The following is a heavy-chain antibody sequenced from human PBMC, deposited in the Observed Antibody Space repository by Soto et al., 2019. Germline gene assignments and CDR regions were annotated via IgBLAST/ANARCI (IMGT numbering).Heavy chain of an antibody. D-gene: IGHD3-10*01. CDR2: IYYSGST. V-gene: IGHV4-59*01. J-gene: IGHJ4*02. Sequence: QVQLQASGPGLVKPSETLSLTCTVSGGSISSYYWSWIRQPPRKGLEWIGYIYYSGSTNYNPSLKSRVTISVDTSKNQFSLKLSSVTAADTALYYCARTYGRNFDYWGQGTLVTVSS. CDR3: ARTYGRNFDY. CDR1: GGSISSYY.